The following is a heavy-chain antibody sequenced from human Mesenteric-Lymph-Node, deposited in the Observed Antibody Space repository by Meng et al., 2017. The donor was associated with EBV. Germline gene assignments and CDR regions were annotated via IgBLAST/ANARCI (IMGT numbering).Heavy chain of an antibody. J-gene: IGHJ5*02. V-gene: IGHV4-4*02. CDR1: GGSISSSDW. CDR3: ADGSGVS. CDR2: IHHYGSPNNNPS. Sequence: QVQLQESGPGLVKSSGTLSLTCAVSGGSISSSDWWSWVRQPPGKGLEWIGEIHHYGSPNNNPSNYNPSLKSRLTMSVDKSKNQFSLRLTSVTAADTAVYYCADGSGVSWGQGTLVTVSS. D-gene: IGHD3-10*01.